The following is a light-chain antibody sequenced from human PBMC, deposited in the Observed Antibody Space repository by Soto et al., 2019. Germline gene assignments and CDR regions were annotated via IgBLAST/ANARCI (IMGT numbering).Light chain of an antibody. J-gene: IGLJ1*01. V-gene: IGLV2-23*02. CDR3: CSYAGSSTV. Sequence: QSVLTQVASVSGCPGQWITISCRGTSSDVGSYNLVSWYQQHPGKAPKLMISEVSKRPSGVSNRFSGSKSGNTASLTISGLQAEDEADYHCCSYAGSSTVFGIGTKVTVL. CDR1: SSDVGSYNL. CDR2: EVS.